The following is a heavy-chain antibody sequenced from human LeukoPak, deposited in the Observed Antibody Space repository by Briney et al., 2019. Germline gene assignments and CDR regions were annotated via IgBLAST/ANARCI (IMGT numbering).Heavy chain of an antibody. CDR2: ISYDGSNK. J-gene: IGHJ4*02. CDR3: AKDRSSYYYDSSGYYLYY. V-gene: IGHV3-30*18. Sequence: PGGSLRLSCAASGFTFSSYGMHWVRQAPGKGLEWVAVISYDGSNKYYADSVKGRFTIPRDNSKNTLYLQMNSLRAEDTAVYYCAKDRSSYYYDSSGYYLYYWGQGTLVTVSS. D-gene: IGHD3-22*01. CDR1: GFTFSSYG.